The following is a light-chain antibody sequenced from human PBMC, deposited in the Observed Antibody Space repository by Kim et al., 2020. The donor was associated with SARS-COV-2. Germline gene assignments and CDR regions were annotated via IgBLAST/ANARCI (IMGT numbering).Light chain of an antibody. J-gene: IGLJ3*02. V-gene: IGLV2-14*01. CDR3: SSYTSRTTWV. Sequence: QSALTQPASVSGSPGQSITISCTGTSNDVGAYKYVSWHQQHPGKAPKLMIYDVNKRPSGVSDRFSGSRSGNTASLTISGHQAEDEADYYCSSYTSRTTWVFGGGTQLTVL. CDR2: DVN. CDR1: SNDVGAYKY.